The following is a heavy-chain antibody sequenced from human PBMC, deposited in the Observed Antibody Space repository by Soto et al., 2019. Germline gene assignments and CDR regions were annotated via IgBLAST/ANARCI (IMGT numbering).Heavy chain of an antibody. J-gene: IGHJ4*02. CDR2: IYWDDDK. V-gene: IGHV2-5*02. CDR3: ARLVVAGITYYFAS. Sequence: QITLKESGPTLVKPTQTLTLTCTFSGFSLSSSGVGVGWIRQPPGKALEWLTFIYWDDDKRYSPSLKSRLTITQDTSKDQAVLTLTNMDPVDTATYYCARLVVAGITYYFASWGQGTLLTVSS. D-gene: IGHD2-15*01. CDR1: GFSLSSSGVG.